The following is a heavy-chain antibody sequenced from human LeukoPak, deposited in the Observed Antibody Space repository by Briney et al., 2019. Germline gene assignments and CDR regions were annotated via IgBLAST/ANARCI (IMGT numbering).Heavy chain of an antibody. J-gene: IGHJ6*03. CDR3: AKNTYYYDSSGYGDYYYMDV. CDR2: ISGSGGST. CDR1: GFTFSSYA. Sequence: PGGSLRLSCAASGFTFSSYAMSWVRQAPGKGLEWVSAISGSGGSTYYADSVKGRFTISRDNSKNTLYLQMNSLRAEDTAVYYYAKNTYYYDSSGYGDYYYMDVWGKGTTVTVSS. D-gene: IGHD3-22*01. V-gene: IGHV3-23*01.